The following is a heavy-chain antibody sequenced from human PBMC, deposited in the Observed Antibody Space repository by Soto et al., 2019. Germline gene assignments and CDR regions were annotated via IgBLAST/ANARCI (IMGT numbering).Heavy chain of an antibody. J-gene: IGHJ6*02. CDR1: GFTFDDYA. CDR3: AKDTGSGWSYYYYGMDV. D-gene: IGHD6-19*01. Sequence: GGSLRLSCAASGFTFDDYAMHWVRQAPGKGLEWVSGISWNSGSICYADSVKGRFTISRDNAKNSLYLQMNSLRAEDTALYYCAKDTGSGWSYYYYGMDVWGQGTTVTVSS. CDR2: ISWNSGSI. V-gene: IGHV3-9*01.